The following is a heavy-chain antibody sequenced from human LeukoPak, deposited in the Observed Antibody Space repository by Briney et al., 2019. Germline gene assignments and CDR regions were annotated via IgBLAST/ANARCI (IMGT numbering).Heavy chain of an antibody. D-gene: IGHD1-1*01. CDR2: INYSGST. V-gene: IGHV4-59*08. CDR1: GGSISSYY. Sequence: SETLSLTCTVSGGSISSYYWSWIRQPPGKGLEWIGYINYSGSTNYNPSLKSRVTISVDTSKNQSSLKLNSVTAADTAAYYCARLNGGSWGQGTLVTVSS. J-gene: IGHJ5*02. CDR3: ARLNGGS.